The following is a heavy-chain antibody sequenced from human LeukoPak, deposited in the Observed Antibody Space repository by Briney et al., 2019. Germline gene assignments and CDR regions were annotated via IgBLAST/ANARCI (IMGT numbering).Heavy chain of an antibody. D-gene: IGHD6-19*01. V-gene: IGHV4-59*01. CDR1: GGSISSYY. CDR3: ARGASSGWRTYPLN. CDR2: IYDSGST. Sequence: PSETLSLACTVSGGSISSYYWSWIRQPPGQGLVWIGYIYDSGSTNYNPTLKSRVNISADTSKSQFSLKLSSVTAADTAVYYCARGASSGWRTYPLNWGQGTLVTVSS. J-gene: IGHJ4*02.